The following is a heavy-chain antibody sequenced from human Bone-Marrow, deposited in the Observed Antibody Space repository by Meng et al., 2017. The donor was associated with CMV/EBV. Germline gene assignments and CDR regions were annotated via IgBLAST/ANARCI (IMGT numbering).Heavy chain of an antibody. CDR3: EKGSVAARPREGFDY. CDR1: GFTFSSYG. J-gene: IGHJ4*02. D-gene: IGHD6-6*01. CDR2: LCSDGSNQ. V-gene: IGHV3-33*06. Sequence: GESLKISCAASGFTFSSYGMYWVRQAPGKGLEWVAVLCSDGSNQYYADSVKGRFTISRDSSKNTLYLQMSSLRGEDTAVYYCEKGSVAARPREGFDYWGQGTLVTVSS.